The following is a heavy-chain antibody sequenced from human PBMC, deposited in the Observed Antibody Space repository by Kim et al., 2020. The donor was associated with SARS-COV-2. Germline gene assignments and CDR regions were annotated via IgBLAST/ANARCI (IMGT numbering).Heavy chain of an antibody. CDR2: ISYDGSNK. V-gene: IGHV3-30*18. Sequence: GGSLRLSCAASGFTFSSYGMHWVRQAPGKGLEWVAVISYDGSNKYYADSVKGRFTISRDNSKNTLYLQMNSLRAEDTAVYYCAKGFSYKTTYYYGSGSYHPSAPGYWGQGTLVTVSS. CDR3: AKGFSYKTTYYYGSGSYHPSAPGY. D-gene: IGHD3-10*01. CDR1: GFTFSSYG. J-gene: IGHJ4*02.